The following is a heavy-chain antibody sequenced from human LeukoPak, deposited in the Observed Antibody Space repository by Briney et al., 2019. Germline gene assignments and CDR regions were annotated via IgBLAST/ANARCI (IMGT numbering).Heavy chain of an antibody. CDR1: GYTFTSYV. V-gene: IGHV1-3*01. Sequence: LVKVSCKASGYTFTSYVMHWVRQAPGQRLEGMGWINAGNGNTKYSQKFQGRVTITRHTSASTAYMELGSLRSEDTAVYYCASKPNSSSWYDPCYYYYYYMDVWGKGTTVTVSS. J-gene: IGHJ6*03. CDR3: ASKPNSSSWYDPCYYYYYYMDV. D-gene: IGHD6-13*01. CDR2: INAGNGNT.